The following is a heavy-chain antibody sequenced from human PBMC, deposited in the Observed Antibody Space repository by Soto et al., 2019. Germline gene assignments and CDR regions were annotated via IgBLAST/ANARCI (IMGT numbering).Heavy chain of an antibody. CDR1: GYTFTGHY. J-gene: IGHJ4*02. CDR3: GRGRSGQIVVFY. CDR2: IGPESGAT. Sequence: ASVKVSCKASGYTFTGHYIHWVRQAPEQGPEWMGEIGPESGATGYAQRFQGRVTMTRDMSLTTVYMELNNLSPDDTAVYYCGRGRSGQIVVFYWGQGTPVTVSS. D-gene: IGHD1-26*01. V-gene: IGHV1-2*02.